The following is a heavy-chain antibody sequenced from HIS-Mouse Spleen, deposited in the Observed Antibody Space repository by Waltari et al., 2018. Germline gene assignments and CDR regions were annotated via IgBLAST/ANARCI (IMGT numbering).Heavy chain of an antibody. V-gene: IGHV4-39*01. CDR1: GGSISSSSYY. CDR3: ASPDGRGYFDY. J-gene: IGHJ4*02. Sequence: QLQLQESGPGLVKPSETLSLTCTVAGGSISSSSYYWGWIRQPPGKGLEWIGSIYYSGNTYYNPSLKSRVTISVDTSKNQFSLKLSSVTAADTAVYYCASPDGRGYFDYWGQGTLVTVSS. CDR2: IYYSGNT.